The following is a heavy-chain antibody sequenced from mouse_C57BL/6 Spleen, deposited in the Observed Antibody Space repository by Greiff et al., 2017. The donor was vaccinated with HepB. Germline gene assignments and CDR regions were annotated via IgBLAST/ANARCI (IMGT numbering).Heavy chain of an antibody. V-gene: IGHV5-17*01. CDR1: GFTFSDYG. Sequence: EVHLVESGGGLVKPGGSLKLSCAASGFTFSDYGMHWVRQAPEKGLEWVAYISSGSSTIYYADTVKGRFTISRDNAKNTLFLQMTSLRSEDTAMYYCARKYDYDAHYYAMDYWGQGTSVTVSS. CDR3: ARKYDYDAHYYAMDY. J-gene: IGHJ4*01. D-gene: IGHD2-4*01. CDR2: ISSGSSTI.